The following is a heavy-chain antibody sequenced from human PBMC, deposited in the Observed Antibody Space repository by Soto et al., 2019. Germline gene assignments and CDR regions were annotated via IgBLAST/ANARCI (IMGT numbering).Heavy chain of an antibody. V-gene: IGHV5-51*01. CDR3: ARQKHEYDILTGEYYYYGMDV. CDR1: GYSFTSYW. Sequence: PGESLKISCKGSGYSFTSYWIGWVRQMPGKGLEWMGIIYPGDSDTRYSPSFQGQVTISADKSISTAYLQWSSLKASDTAMYYCARQKHEYDILTGEYYYYGMDVWGQGTTVTVSS. CDR2: IYPGDSDT. D-gene: IGHD3-9*01. J-gene: IGHJ6*02.